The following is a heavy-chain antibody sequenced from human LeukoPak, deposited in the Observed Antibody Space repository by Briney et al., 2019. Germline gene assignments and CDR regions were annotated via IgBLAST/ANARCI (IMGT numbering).Heavy chain of an antibody. Sequence: PGGSLRLSCAASGFTFSSYDMSWVRQAPGKGMEWVSAISGSGGSTYYADSVKGRFTISRDNSKNTLYLQMNSLRAEDTAVYYCAKSAAGPLWYYYGMDVWGQGTTVTVSS. V-gene: IGHV3-23*01. CDR2: ISGSGGST. CDR3: AKSAAGPLWYYYGMDV. D-gene: IGHD6-13*01. J-gene: IGHJ6*02. CDR1: GFTFSSYD.